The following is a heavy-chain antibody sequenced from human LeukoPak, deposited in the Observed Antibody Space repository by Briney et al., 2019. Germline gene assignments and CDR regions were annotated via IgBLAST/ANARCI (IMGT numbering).Heavy chain of an antibody. Sequence: GGSLRLSCVASGFSFSGYAIHWVRQAPGKGLEWVALISYSGGRKDYADSVKGRFTIDRDNSKNTVYLQMNSLRAEDTALYYCASAGLTYGSGSYFVYWGQGTLVTVSS. CDR2: ISYSGGRK. CDR3: ASAGLTYGSGSYFVY. V-gene: IGHV3-30*04. CDR1: GFSFSGYA. J-gene: IGHJ4*02. D-gene: IGHD3-10*01.